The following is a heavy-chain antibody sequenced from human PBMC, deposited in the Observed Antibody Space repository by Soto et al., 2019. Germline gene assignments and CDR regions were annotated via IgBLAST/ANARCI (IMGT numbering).Heavy chain of an antibody. V-gene: IGHV5-51*01. CDR3: AVGLRTRGDRPAYFDY. CDR2: IYPGDSDT. J-gene: IGHJ4*02. CDR1: GYSFTSYW. Sequence: ESLKISCKGSGYSFTSYWIGWVRQMPGKGLEWMGIIYPGDSDTRYSPSFQGEVTLSADNSISTAYLQWSSLKASETAMYYCAVGLRTRGDRPAYFDYWGQGTLVTVSS. D-gene: IGHD1-26*01.